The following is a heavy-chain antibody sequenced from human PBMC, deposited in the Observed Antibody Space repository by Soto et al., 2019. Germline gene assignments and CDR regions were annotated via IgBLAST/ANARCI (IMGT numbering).Heavy chain of an antibody. J-gene: IGHJ4*02. CDR3: ARHTTVNPLDY. D-gene: IGHD4-4*01. Sequence: PGESLKISCKGSGYSFATYWTGWVRQMPGKGPEWMGIIYPGDSDARYSPSFQGQVTISADKSISTAYLQWSGLKASDTAMYYCARHTTVNPLDYWGQGTKVTVSS. CDR2: IYPGDSDA. V-gene: IGHV5-51*01. CDR1: GYSFATYW.